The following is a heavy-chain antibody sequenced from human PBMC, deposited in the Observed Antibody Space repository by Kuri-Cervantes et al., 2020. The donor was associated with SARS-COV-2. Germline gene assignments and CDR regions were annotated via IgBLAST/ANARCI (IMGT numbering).Heavy chain of an antibody. Sequence: SETLSLTCTVSGGSISSSSYYWGWIRQPPGKGLEWIGSIYYSGSTNYNPSLKSRVTISVDTSKNQFSLKLSFVTAADTAVYYCARGRGQLGIGVYYYYYMDVWGKGTTVTVSS. CDR1: GGSISSSSYY. CDR2: IYYSGST. CDR3: ARGRGQLGIGVYYYYYMDV. V-gene: IGHV4-39*07. D-gene: IGHD3-10*01. J-gene: IGHJ6*03.